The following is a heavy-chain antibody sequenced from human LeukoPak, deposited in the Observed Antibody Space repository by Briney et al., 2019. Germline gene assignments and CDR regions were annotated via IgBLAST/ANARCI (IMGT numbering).Heavy chain of an antibody. CDR2: INHSGST. V-gene: IGHV4-34*01. CDR1: GGSFSGYY. J-gene: IGHJ4*02. D-gene: IGHD3-22*01. Sequence: SETLSLTCAVYGGSFSGYYWSWIRQPPGKGLEWIGEINHSGSTNYNPSLKSRVTISVDTSKNQFSLKLSSVTAADTAVYYCARSGVGHSSGYYYFDYWGQGTLVTVSS. CDR3: ARSGVGHSSGYYYFDY.